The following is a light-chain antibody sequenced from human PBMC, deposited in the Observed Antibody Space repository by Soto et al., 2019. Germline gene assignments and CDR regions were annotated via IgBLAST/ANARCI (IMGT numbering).Light chain of an antibody. J-gene: IGLJ1*01. V-gene: IGLV2-23*01. Sequence: QSVLTQPASVSGSPGQSITISCTGSVSDVGNFGPVSWYQQHPGQVPKLIIYEGNRRPSGVSSRFSGSKSGNTASLTISGLPAEDEADYYCSSFAGTNSFVFGTGTKFT. CDR2: EGN. CDR1: VSDVGNFGP. CDR3: SSFAGTNSFV.